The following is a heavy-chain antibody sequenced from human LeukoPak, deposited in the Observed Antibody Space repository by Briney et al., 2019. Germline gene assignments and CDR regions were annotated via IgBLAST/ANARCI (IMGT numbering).Heavy chain of an antibody. Sequence: SETLSLTCTVSGGSISGYYWSWIRQPPGKGLEWIAYIYYTGSTNYNPSLKSRVTISVDTSKNQFSLKLSSVTAAGTAVYYCARGVYIAAAQYAYWGQGTLVTVSS. J-gene: IGHJ4*02. V-gene: IGHV4-59*01. D-gene: IGHD6-13*01. CDR3: ARGVYIAAAQYAY. CDR1: GGSISGYY. CDR2: IYYTGST.